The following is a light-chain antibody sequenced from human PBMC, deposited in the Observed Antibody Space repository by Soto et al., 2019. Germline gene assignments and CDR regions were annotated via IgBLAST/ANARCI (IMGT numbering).Light chain of an antibody. J-gene: IGKJ4*01. V-gene: IGKV1D-13*01. CDR2: DAS. CDR1: QNIGSD. Sequence: IQLTQSPSSLSASVGDRVTITCRAGQNIGSDLAWYQQKPGKAPKLLLYDASSLDAGVPSRFSGSGSGTDFTLSITSLRPEDFATYYCPQFNDFPLTFGGGTKVQIK. CDR3: PQFNDFPLT.